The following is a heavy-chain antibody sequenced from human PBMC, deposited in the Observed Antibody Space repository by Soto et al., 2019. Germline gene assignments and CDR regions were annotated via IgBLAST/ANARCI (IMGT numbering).Heavy chain of an antibody. CDR2: IRGRRNTYAE. D-gene: IGHD3-3*01. CDR1: GFTFNDST. J-gene: IGHJ6*03. CDR3: TLSAAHFGVPHKGGVYYPVYMDV. Sequence: EVQWVESGGDLVKPVGSLKLSCAASGFTFNDSTIHWVRQASGTVREWLGRIRGRRNTYAEAYGASVKGRITLSRDDSPVTAYLHNNCLKTGDTAVYYCTLSAAHFGVPHKGGVYYPVYMDVWGKGTKVTFSS. V-gene: IGHV3-73*01.